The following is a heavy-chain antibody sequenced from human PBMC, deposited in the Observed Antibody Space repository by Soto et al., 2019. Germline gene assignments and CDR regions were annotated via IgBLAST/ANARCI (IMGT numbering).Heavy chain of an antibody. D-gene: IGHD1-26*01. CDR3: ARGIPGAMDV. J-gene: IGHJ6*01. CDR1: VFTFRSHW. V-gene: IGHV3-74*01. Sequence: WGSPRVSCAASVFTFRSHWMHWVRQAPDKGLVWVSQINPDGRITTYADSVNGRFTFSRDNAKKTLYLQMNSLRVEDTAVYYCARGIPGAMDVWGRGTTVTVSS. CDR2: INPDGRIT.